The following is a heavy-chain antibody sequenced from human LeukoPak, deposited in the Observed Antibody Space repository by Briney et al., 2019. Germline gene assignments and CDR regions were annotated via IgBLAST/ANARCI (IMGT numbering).Heavy chain of an antibody. CDR3: ARESSGWYFGDAFDI. CDR2: INAGNGNT. V-gene: IGHV1-3*01. CDR1: GYTFTSYA. D-gene: IGHD6-19*01. J-gene: IGHJ3*02. Sequence: ASVKVFCKASGYTFTSYAMHWVRQAPGQRLEWMGWINAGNGNTKYSQKFQGRVTITRDTSASTAYMELSSLRSEDTAVYYCARESSGWYFGDAFDIWGQGTMVTVSS.